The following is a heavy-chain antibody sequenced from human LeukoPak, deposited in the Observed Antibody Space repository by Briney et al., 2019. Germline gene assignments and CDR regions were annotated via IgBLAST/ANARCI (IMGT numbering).Heavy chain of an antibody. Sequence: SVKVSCKVSGYTLTELSMHWVRQAPGKGPEWMGRIIPILGIANYAQKFQGRVTITADKSTSTAYVELSSLRSEDTAVYYCARVRLKMEMATISPDWYFDLWGRGTLVTVSS. D-gene: IGHD5-24*01. CDR3: ARVRLKMEMATISPDWYFDL. J-gene: IGHJ2*01. V-gene: IGHV1-69*04. CDR1: GYTLTELS. CDR2: IIPILGIA.